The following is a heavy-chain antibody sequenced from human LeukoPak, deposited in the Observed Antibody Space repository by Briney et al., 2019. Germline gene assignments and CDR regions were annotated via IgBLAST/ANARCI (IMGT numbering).Heavy chain of an antibody. V-gene: IGHV4-31*03. D-gene: IGHD6-13*01. J-gene: IGHJ4*02. CDR1: GGSISSGGYY. CDR3: ARGNGHYSSSWPEFDY. Sequence: SRTLSLTCTVSGGSISSGGYYWSWIRQHPGKGLEWIGYIYYSGSTYYNPSLKSRVTISVDTSKNQFSLKLSSVTAADTAVYYCARGNGHYSSSWPEFDYWGQGTLVTVSS. CDR2: IYYSGST.